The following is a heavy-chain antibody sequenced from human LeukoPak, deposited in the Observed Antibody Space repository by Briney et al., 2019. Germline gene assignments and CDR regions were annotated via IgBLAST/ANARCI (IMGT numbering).Heavy chain of an antibody. CDR2: IKGDGSKK. J-gene: IGHJ4*02. D-gene: IGHD5-18*01. V-gene: IGHV3-7*01. CDR1: GFIFSRDW. Sequence: GGSLRLSCATSGFIFSRDWMTWVRQAPGKGPEWVANIKGDGSKKNLVDSVKGRFTISRDNAKNSVHLQMNRLRAEDTAVYYCARAGYSYADYWGQGTLVTVSS. CDR3: ARAGYSYADY.